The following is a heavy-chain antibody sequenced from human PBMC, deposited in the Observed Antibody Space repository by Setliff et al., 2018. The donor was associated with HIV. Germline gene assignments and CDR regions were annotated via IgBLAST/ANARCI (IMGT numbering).Heavy chain of an antibody. CDR3: TRDYAYDWNSVMDV. CDR1: GFTFSSYS. D-gene: IGHD1-7*01. CDR2: ITSSSTSI. V-gene: IGHV3-21*01. Sequence: GGSLRLSCAASGFTFSSYSMNWVRQAPGKGLEWVSSITSSSTSIYYADSVKGRFTISRDNAKSSLYLQMNSLRAEDTAVYYCTRDYAYDWNSVMDVWGKGTTVTVSS. J-gene: IGHJ6*03.